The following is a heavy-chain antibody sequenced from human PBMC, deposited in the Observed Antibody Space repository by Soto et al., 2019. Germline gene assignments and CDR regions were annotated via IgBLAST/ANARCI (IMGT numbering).Heavy chain of an antibody. D-gene: IGHD2-8*01. V-gene: IGHV1-18*01. CDR3: ARDIESVTAKHFFYYYAMDV. CDR2: ASANNGHT. CDR1: GFTFSNYG. J-gene: IGHJ6*02. Sequence: ASVKVSCKASGFTFSNYGLNWVRQAPGQGLEWMGWASANNGHTNYAQNLQGRVSVTTDTSTSTAYMELRGLTFDDTAVCYCARDIESVTAKHFFYYYAMDVWGQGTTVTVSS.